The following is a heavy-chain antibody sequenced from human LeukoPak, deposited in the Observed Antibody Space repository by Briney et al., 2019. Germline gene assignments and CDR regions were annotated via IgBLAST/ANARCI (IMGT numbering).Heavy chain of an antibody. D-gene: IGHD1-26*01. CDR3: ARGLYARGSYWFVFDY. J-gene: IGHJ4*02. V-gene: IGHV4-34*01. CDR2: INHSGST. Sequence: SETLSLTCTVSGGSISSYYCSWIRQPPGKGLEWIGEINHSGSTNYNPSLKSRVTISVDTSKNQFSLKLSSVTAADTAVYYCARGLYARGSYWFVFDYWGQGTLVTVSS. CDR1: GGSISSYY.